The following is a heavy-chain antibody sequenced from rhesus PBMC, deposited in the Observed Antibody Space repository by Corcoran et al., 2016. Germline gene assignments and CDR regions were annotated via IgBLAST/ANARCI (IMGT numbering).Heavy chain of an antibody. Sequence: QVQLQESGPGLVKPSETLSLTCVVSGDSISSDYWGWVRQSPGKGLEWIGYIYGVSRSTKDNPSRKSRVTISTDTSKNQFSLKLSSVTAADTAVYYCASSPSGSWDYFDHWGQGVLVTVSS. CDR1: GDSISSDY. J-gene: IGHJ4*01. CDR2: IYGVSRST. V-gene: IGHV4S7*01. CDR3: ASSPSGSWDYFDH. D-gene: IGHD6-25*01.